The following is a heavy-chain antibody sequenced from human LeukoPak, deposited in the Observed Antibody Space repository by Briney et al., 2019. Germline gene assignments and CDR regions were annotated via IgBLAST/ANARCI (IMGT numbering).Heavy chain of an antibody. V-gene: IGHV4-61*02. CDR3: ARGTYYYDRFDY. CDR1: GGSISSGSYY. D-gene: IGHD3-22*01. Sequence: KPSETLSLTCTVSGGSISSGSYYWSWIRQPAGKGLEWIGRIYTSGSTNYNPSLKSRVTISVDTSKNQFSLKLSSVTAADTAVYYCARGTYYYDRFDYWGQGTLVTVSS. CDR2: IYTSGST. J-gene: IGHJ4*02.